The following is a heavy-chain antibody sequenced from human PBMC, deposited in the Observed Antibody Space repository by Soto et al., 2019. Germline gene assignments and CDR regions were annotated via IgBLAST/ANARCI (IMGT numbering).Heavy chain of an antibody. J-gene: IGHJ4*02. CDR3: ARESPVGYSYARPFDY. CDR2: ISSVSTYI. Sequence: GGSLRLSCAASGITFNSYSMNWVRQAPGKGLEWVSSISSVSTYIYYADSVKGRFTISRDNAKNSLYLQMNTLRVEDTAVYYCARESPVGYSYARPFDYWGQGTLVTVSS. V-gene: IGHV3-21*01. D-gene: IGHD5-18*01. CDR1: GITFNSYS.